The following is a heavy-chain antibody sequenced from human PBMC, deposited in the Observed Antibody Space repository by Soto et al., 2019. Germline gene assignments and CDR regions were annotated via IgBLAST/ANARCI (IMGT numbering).Heavy chain of an antibody. D-gene: IGHD2-8*02. Sequence: QVQLVQSGAEVKKPGSSVKVSCKASGGTFSRYTFTWVRQAPGQGLEWMGRIIPILDIPNYAQNFQGRVTITADKSTCPAYLELSSRPHEDTAVYYCASHFTGVLVLGTSPPGGDNYGWDVWGQGTTVTVSS. CDR1: GGTFSRYT. CDR3: ASHFTGVLVLGTSPPGGDNYGWDV. CDR2: IIPILDIP. J-gene: IGHJ6*02. V-gene: IGHV1-69*02.